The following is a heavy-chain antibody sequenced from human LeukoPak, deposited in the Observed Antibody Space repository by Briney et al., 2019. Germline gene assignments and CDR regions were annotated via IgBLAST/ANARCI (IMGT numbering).Heavy chain of an antibody. CDR1: GFNFSSYG. CDR2: ISYDGSNK. CDR3: ATASGTYTSSY. D-gene: IGHD1-26*01. Sequence: PGRSLRLSCAASGFNFSSYGMHWVRQAPGKGLEWVAVISYDGSNKYYADSVKGRFTISRDNSKNTLYLQMNSLRAEDTAVYYCATASGTYTSSYWGQGTLVTVSS. J-gene: IGHJ4*02. V-gene: IGHV3-30*03.